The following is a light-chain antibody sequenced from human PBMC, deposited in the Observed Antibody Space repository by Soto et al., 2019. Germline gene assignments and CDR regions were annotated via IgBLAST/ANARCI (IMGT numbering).Light chain of an antibody. CDR1: SSNIGAGFD. CDR2: GNS. J-gene: IGLJ1*01. Sequence: SALTKPPSVYGAPGRRVTISCTGSSSNIGAGFDVHWYQQLPGTAPKVFIYGNSNRPSGVPDRFSGSKSGTSASLAITGLQAEDEADYYCQSYDSSLSGYVFGTGTKVTVL. V-gene: IGLV1-40*01. CDR3: QSYDSSLSGYV.